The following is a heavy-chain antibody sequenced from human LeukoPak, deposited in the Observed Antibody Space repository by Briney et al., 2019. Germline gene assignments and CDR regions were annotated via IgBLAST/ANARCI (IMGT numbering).Heavy chain of an antibody. V-gene: IGHV3-7*05. CDR3: AKGLYGGYLSGASVFPN. CDR1: GFSFSSHW. J-gene: IGHJ4*02. Sequence: GGSLRLSCAASGFSFSSHWMSWVRQPPGKGLEWVANINQVGSQKYYVDSVKGRFSISRDNAKNSLYLQMNSLRAEDTAVYYCAKGLYGGYLSGASVFPNWGQGTLVTVSS. CDR2: INQVGSQK. D-gene: IGHD1-26*01.